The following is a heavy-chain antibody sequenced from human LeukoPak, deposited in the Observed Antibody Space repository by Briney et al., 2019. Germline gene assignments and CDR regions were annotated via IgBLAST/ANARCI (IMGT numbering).Heavy chain of an antibody. CDR2: IDCEDDK. V-gene: IGHV2-70*11. D-gene: IGHD2-21*02. CDR3: ARMKVVTPSKGFDY. J-gene: IGHJ4*02. Sequence: SGPTLVNPTQTLTLTCTFSGFSLSTSGMCVSWIRQPPGKALECLARIDCEDDKYYSTSLKTRLTISKDTSKNQVVLTLTNMDPVDTATYYCARMKVVTPSKGFDYWGQGTLVTVSS. CDR1: GFSLSTSGMC.